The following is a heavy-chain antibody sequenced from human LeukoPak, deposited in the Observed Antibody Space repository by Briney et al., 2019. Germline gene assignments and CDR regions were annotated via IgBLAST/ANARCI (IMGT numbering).Heavy chain of an antibody. D-gene: IGHD3-22*01. CDR2: IYYSGST. CDR1: GGSISSYY. Sequence: SETLSLTCTVSGGSISSYYWSWIRQPPGKGLEWIGYIYYSGSTNYNPSLKSRVTISVDTSKNQFSLKLSSVTAADTAVYYCASSGYYYGDDAFDIWGQGTMVTVSS. CDR3: ASSGYYYGDDAFDI. V-gene: IGHV4-59*01. J-gene: IGHJ3*02.